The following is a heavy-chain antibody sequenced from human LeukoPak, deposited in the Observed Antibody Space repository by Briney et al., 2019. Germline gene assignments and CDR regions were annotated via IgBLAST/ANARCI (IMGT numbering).Heavy chain of an antibody. J-gene: IGHJ4*02. CDR2: IYYSGST. D-gene: IGHD3-3*01. Sequence: SETLSLTCTVSGGSISSYYWSWIRQPPGKGLEWVGYIYYSGSTNYNPSLKSRVTISGDTSKNQFSLKLSSVTAADTAVYYCARGGPLEWLWGCSEQNYFVYWGQGILVTVSS. V-gene: IGHV4-59*01. CDR3: ARGGPLEWLWGCSEQNYFVY. CDR1: GGSISSYY.